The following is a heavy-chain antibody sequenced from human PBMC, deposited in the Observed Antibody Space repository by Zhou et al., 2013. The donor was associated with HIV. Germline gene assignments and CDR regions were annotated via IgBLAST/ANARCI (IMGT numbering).Heavy chain of an antibody. V-gene: IGHV1-46*03. CDR2: IDPSGGRS. Sequence: QVQLVQSGAEVKKPGASVKVSCKTSGYSFTTYYLHWVRQAPGQGLEWMGIIDPSGGRSSYAQKFQDRVNMTGDTSTSTLYMEVYSLRSEDTAVYYCVRGQQLERGAFDIWGQGTMVTVSS. D-gene: IGHD6-13*01. CDR1: GYSFTTYY. CDR3: VRGQQLERGAFDI. J-gene: IGHJ3*02.